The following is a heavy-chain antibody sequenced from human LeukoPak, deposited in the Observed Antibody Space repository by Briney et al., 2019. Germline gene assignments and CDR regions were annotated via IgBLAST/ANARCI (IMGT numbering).Heavy chain of an antibody. CDR1: GFTFSSYA. J-gene: IGHJ4*02. V-gene: IGHV3-30*04. Sequence: GRSLRLSCAASGFTFSSYAMHWVRQAPGKGLEWVAVISYDGSNKYYADSVKGRFTISRDNSKNTLYLQMNSLRAEDTAVYYCARDCPHYYGSGSFYWGQGTLVTVSS. D-gene: IGHD3-10*01. CDR3: ARDCPHYYGSGSFY. CDR2: ISYDGSNK.